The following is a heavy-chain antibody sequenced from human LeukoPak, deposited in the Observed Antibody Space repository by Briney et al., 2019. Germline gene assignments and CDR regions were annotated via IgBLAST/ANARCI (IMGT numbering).Heavy chain of an antibody. V-gene: IGHV3-7*01. CDR3: ARGSWDILTGYYYDY. CDR2: IKQDGSEK. D-gene: IGHD3-9*01. Sequence: PGGSLRLSCAASGFTFSSYWMNWVRQAPGKGLEWVANIKQDGSEKYYVDSVKGRFTISRDNAKNSLYLQMNSLRAEDTAVYYCARGSWDILTGYYYDYWGRGTLVTVSS. J-gene: IGHJ4*02. CDR1: GFTFSSYW.